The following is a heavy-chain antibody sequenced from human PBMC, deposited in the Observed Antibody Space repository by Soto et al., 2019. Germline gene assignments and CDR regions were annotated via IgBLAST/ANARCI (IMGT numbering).Heavy chain of an antibody. Sequence: ASVKVSCKASGYTFTSYGISWVRQAPGQGLEWMGWISAYNGNTNYAQKLQGRVTMTTDTSTSTAYMELRSLRSDDTAVYYCARDLRYSSGWYPDTKNYYYYYGMDVWGQGTTVTVSS. CDR1: GYTFTSYG. J-gene: IGHJ6*02. V-gene: IGHV1-18*04. CDR2: ISAYNGNT. CDR3: ARDLRYSSGWYPDTKNYYYYYGMDV. D-gene: IGHD6-19*01.